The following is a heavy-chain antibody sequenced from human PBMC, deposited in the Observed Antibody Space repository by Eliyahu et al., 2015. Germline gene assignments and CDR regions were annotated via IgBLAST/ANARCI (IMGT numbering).Heavy chain of an antibody. J-gene: IGHJ4*02. CDR1: GGSFRGYY. Sequence: QVQLQQWGAGLLTPSETLSLTCXVYGGSFRGYYWSWXRQPPGXGLEWIGEINHSGSTNYNPSLKSRVTISVDTSKNQFSLKLSSVTAADTAVYYCARLKSGSYYFDYWGQGTLVTVSS. CDR2: INHSGST. CDR3: ARLKSGSYYFDY. D-gene: IGHD1-26*01. V-gene: IGHV4-34*01.